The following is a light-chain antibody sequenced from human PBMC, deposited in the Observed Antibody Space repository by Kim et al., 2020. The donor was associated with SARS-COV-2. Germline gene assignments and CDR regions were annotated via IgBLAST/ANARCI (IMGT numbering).Light chain of an antibody. CDR3: QQRRNWPAYT. Sequence: LSPGNRTTLACGASQSVGISVAWYQHKRGQAPRLLQYDVSSGATGIPARCTGSGSGTDFTHTITSLEPEDFDFYYCQQRRNWPAYTLGQGTKLEI. V-gene: IGKV3-11*01. CDR2: DVS. CDR1: QSVGIS. J-gene: IGKJ2*01.